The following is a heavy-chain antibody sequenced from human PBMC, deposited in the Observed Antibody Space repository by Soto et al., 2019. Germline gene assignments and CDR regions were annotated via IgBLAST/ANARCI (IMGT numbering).Heavy chain of an antibody. J-gene: IGHJ6*02. CDR2: ISYDGNNK. CDR3: ARAGCDGGRCYTLVGLRYGMDV. D-gene: IGHD2-15*01. Sequence: QMQLVESGGGVVQPGRSLRLSCAASGFTFSSYVMHWVRQAPGKGLEWVAVISYDGNNKYYADSVKGRFTISRDNSKNTLYLQMNSLRAEDTAVYYCARAGCDGGRCYTLVGLRYGMDVWGQGTTVTVSS. V-gene: IGHV3-30-3*01. CDR1: GFTFSSYV.